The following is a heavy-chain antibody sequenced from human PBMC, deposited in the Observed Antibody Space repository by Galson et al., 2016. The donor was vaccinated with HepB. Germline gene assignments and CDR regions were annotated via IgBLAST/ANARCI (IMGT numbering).Heavy chain of an antibody. V-gene: IGHV4-31*03. CDR3: ASWGYSSSRYSDY. Sequence: TLSLTCTVSGGSISSGGYYWSWIRQHPGKGLEWIGYIYYSGSTYYNPSLRSRVTTSADTSKNQFSLKLSSVTAADTAVYYCASWGYSSSRYSDYWGQGTLVTVSS. D-gene: IGHD6-13*01. CDR2: IYYSGST. J-gene: IGHJ4*02. CDR1: GGSISSGGYY.